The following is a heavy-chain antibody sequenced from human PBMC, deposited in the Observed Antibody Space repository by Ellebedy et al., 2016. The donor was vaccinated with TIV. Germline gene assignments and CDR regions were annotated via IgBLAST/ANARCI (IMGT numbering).Heavy chain of an antibody. J-gene: IGHJ4*02. CDR3: ARDGGGYRYGPGGH. D-gene: IGHD5-18*01. Sequence: GGSLRLSXAASGFPFSTYAINWVRQAPGKGLEWVAVISYDGSNKYYADSVKGRFTISRDDSKNTLYLQMNSLRPEDTAVYYCARDGGGYRYGPGGHWGQGTLVTVSS. CDR2: ISYDGSNK. CDR1: GFPFSTYA. V-gene: IGHV3-30*04.